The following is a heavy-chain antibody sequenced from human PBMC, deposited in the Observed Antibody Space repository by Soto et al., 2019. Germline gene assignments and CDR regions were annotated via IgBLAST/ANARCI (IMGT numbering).Heavy chain of an antibody. CDR2: IYYSGST. J-gene: IGHJ3*02. CDR1: GGSISSSSYY. Sequence: PSETLSLTCPVSGGSISSSSYYWGWIRQPPGKGLEWIGSIYYSGSTYYNPSLKSRVTISVDTSKNQFSLKLSSVTAADTAVYYCARRDVVPAAMLGAFDIWGQGTMVTVSS. V-gene: IGHV4-39*01. D-gene: IGHD2-2*01. CDR3: ARRDVVPAAMLGAFDI.